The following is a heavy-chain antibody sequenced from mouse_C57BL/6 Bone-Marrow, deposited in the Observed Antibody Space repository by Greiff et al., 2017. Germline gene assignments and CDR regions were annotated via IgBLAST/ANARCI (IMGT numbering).Heavy chain of an antibody. CDR2: ISDGGSYT. CDR1: GFTFSSYA. CDR3: ARDQVYYGYSYAMDY. V-gene: IGHV5-4*01. D-gene: IGHD2-2*01. J-gene: IGHJ4*01. Sequence: EVQRVESGGGLVKPGGSLKLSCAASGFTFSSYAMSWVRQTPEKRLEWVATISDGGSYTYYPDNVQGRFTISRDNAKNNLYLQMSHLKSEDTAMYYCARDQVYYGYSYAMDYWGQGTSVTVSS.